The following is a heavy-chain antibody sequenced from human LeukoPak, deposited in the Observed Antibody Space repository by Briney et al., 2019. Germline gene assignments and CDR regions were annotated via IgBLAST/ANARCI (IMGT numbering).Heavy chain of an antibody. CDR2: IKQDGSEK. V-gene: IGHV3-7*03. CDR1: GFTFISYW. Sequence: GGSLRLSFAASGFTFISYWMSWVRQAPGKGLEWVANIKQDGSEKYYVDSVKGRFTISRDNAKNSLYLQMNSLRAEDTAVYYCARDYGADYFDYWGHATLVTVSS. J-gene: IGHJ4*01. D-gene: IGHD4-17*01. CDR3: ARDYGADYFDY.